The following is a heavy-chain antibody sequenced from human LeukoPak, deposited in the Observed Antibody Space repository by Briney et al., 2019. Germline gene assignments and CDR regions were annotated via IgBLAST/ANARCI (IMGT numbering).Heavy chain of an antibody. CDR1: GGSISSSSYY. CDR2: IYTSGST. Sequence: SETLSLTCTVSGGSISSSSYYWSWIRQPAGKGLEWIGRIYTSGSTNYNPSLKSRVTMSVDTSKNQFSLKLSSVTAADTAVYYCARDLVLWFGELAGWFDPWGQGTLVTVSS. CDR3: ARDLVLWFGELAGWFDP. J-gene: IGHJ5*02. V-gene: IGHV4-61*02. D-gene: IGHD3-10*01.